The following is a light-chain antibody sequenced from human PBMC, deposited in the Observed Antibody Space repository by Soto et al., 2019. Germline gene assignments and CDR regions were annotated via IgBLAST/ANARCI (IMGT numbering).Light chain of an antibody. CDR1: QVISTS. Sequence: DIQLTQSTSSLSPSIGESVTITFRASQVISTSLAWYQVKPGKAPNLLIYAASTLESGVTSRFSATVSGTEFSLTITSLQPEDFATYYCQQLFDSPITFGQGTRLDIK. V-gene: IGKV1-9*01. J-gene: IGKJ5*01. CDR2: AAS. CDR3: QQLFDSPIT.